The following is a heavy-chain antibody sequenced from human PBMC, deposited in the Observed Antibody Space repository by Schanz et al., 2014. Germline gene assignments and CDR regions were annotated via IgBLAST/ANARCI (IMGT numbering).Heavy chain of an antibody. V-gene: IGHV3-66*01. J-gene: IGHJ4*02. CDR1: GFTFFGSFA. Sequence: EVQLLESGGGLVQPGGSLRLSCVASGFTFFGSFAMTWVRQAPGKGLEWVSIIYSGVSTYYADSVKGRFTISRDNSKNTVYLQMNSLRGEDTGMYYCARGDPVAGLDYWGRGTLVTVSS. CDR2: IYSGVST. CDR3: ARGDPVAGLDY.